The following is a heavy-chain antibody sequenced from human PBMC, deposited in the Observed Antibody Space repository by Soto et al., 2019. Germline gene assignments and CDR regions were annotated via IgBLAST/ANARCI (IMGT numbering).Heavy chain of an antibody. V-gene: IGHV1-8*01. CDR2: MNPNSGNT. J-gene: IGHJ5*02. CDR1: GYTFTSYD. D-gene: IGHD3-3*01. Sequence: ASVKVSCKASGYTFTSYDINWVRQATGQGLEWMGWMNPNSGNTGYAQKFQGRVTMTRNTSISTAYMELSSLRSEDTAVYYCARGGITIFGVVIIRWFVPWGQGTLVTVSS. CDR3: ARGGITIFGVVIIRWFVP.